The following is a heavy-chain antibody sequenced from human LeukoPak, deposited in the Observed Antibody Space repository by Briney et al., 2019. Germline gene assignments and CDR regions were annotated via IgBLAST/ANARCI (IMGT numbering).Heavy chain of an antibody. CDR1: GYTFTGYY. J-gene: IGHJ3*02. CDR2: INPNSGGT. D-gene: IGHD3-22*01. V-gene: IGHV1-2*02. Sequence: ASVKVSCKASGYTFTGYYMHWVRQAPGQGLEWMGWINPNSGGTNYAQKFQGRVTMTRDTSISTAYMELSRLRSDDTAVYYCARGNSSGYYLWPDAFDIWGQGTMVTVSS. CDR3: ARGNSSGYYLWPDAFDI.